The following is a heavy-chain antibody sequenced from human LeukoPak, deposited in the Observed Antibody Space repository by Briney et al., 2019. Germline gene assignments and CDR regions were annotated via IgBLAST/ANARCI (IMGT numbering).Heavy chain of an antibody. D-gene: IGHD3-22*01. CDR2: IYPGDSDT. V-gene: IGHV5-51*01. CDR1: GYSVTSYW. Sequence: GESLKISCKGSGYSVTSYWIGWVRQMPGKGLGWMGIIYPGDSDTIYNPSFQGQVTISADRSISTAYLQWSSLKASDTAMYYCARRAVSHGYFDYWGQGTQVTVSS. CDR3: ARRAVSHGYFDY. J-gene: IGHJ4*02.